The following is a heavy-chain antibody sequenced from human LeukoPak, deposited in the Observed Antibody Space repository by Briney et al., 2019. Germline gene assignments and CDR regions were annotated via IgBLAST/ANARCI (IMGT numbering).Heavy chain of an antibody. D-gene: IGHD3-22*01. CDR3: ARQGYYDSSGYYGPYFDY. CDR1: GGSISSYY. CDR2: IYYSGST. V-gene: IGHV4-59*08. Sequence: PSETLSLTCTASGGSISSYYWSWIRQPPGKGLEWIGYIYYSGSTNYNPSLKSRVTISVDTSKNQFPLKLSSVTAADTAVYYCARQGYYDSSGYYGPYFDYWGQGTLVTVSS. J-gene: IGHJ4*02.